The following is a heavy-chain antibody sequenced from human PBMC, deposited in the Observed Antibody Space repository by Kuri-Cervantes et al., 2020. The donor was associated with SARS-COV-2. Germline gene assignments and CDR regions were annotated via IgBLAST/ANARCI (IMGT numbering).Heavy chain of an antibody. CDR1: GFTFSSYS. CDR3: AKPPGIAVAGTFPADY. V-gene: IGHV3-21*01. CDR2: ISSSSSYI. D-gene: IGHD6-19*01. J-gene: IGHJ4*02. Sequence: LSLSCAASGFTFSSYSMNWVRQAPGKGLEWVSSISSSSSYIYYADSVKGRFTISRDNSKNTLYLQMNSLRAEDTAVYYCAKPPGIAVAGTFPADYWGQGTLVTVSS.